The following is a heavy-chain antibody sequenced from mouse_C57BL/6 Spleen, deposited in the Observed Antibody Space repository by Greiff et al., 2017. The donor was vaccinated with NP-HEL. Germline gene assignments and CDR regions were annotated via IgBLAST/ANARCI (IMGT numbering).Heavy chain of an antibody. Sequence: ESGPGLVKPSQSLSLTCSVTGYSITSGYYWNWIRQFPGNKLEWMGYISYDGSNNYNPSLKNRISITRDTSKNQFFLKLNSVTTEDTATYYCARDHSSYLDYWGQGTTLTVSS. CDR1: GYSITSGYY. CDR3: ARDHSSYLDY. J-gene: IGHJ2*01. CDR2: ISYDGSN. D-gene: IGHD1-1*01. V-gene: IGHV3-6*01.